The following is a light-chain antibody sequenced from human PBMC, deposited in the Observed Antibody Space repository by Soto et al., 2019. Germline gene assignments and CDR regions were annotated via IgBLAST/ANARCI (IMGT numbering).Light chain of an antibody. CDR3: QQRSNWPPPLT. V-gene: IGKV3-11*01. CDR2: DAS. CDR1: QSVSSY. Sequence: EMVLTQSPATLSLSPGERATLSCRASQSVSSYLAWYQQKPGQAPRLLIYDASNRSTGIPARFSGSGSGTDFTLTISSLEPEDFAVDYCQQRSNWPPPLTFGGGPKVEIK. J-gene: IGKJ4*01.